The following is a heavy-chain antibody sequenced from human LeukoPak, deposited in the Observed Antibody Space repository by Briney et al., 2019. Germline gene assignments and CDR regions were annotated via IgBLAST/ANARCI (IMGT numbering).Heavy chain of an antibody. V-gene: IGHV4-38-2*02. CDR2: IYHSGST. J-gene: IGHJ4*02. Sequence: SETLSLTCTVSGYSISSGYYWGWIRPPPGKGLEWIGSIYHSGSTYYNPSLKSRVTISVDTSKNQFSLKLSSVTAADTAVYYCARSGGSYAQGVDYWGQGTLVTVSS. CDR3: ARSGGSYAQGVDY. CDR1: GYSISSGYY. D-gene: IGHD1-26*01.